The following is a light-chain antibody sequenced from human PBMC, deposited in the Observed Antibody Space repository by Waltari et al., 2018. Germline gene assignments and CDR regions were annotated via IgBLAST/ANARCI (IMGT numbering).Light chain of an antibody. CDR1: SSDVGGYNY. CDR3: SSYAGSFYV. V-gene: IGLV2-8*01. J-gene: IGLJ1*01. CDR2: EVS. Sequence: QSALTQPPSASGSPGQSVTISCTGTSSDVGGYNYVSWYQQHPGTAPNLMIYEVSKRPSGVPDRFSGSKSGNTASLTVSGLQAEDEADYYCSSYAGSFYVFGTGTKVTVL.